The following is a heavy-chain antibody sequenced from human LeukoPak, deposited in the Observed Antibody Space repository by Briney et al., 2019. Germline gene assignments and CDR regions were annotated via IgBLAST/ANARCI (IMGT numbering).Heavy chain of an antibody. D-gene: IGHD3-22*01. CDR3: AKVMNYDSSGHGDY. J-gene: IGHJ4*02. V-gene: IGHV3-30*02. CDR2: IRYDGSTK. Sequence: PGGSLRLSCEASGFTLSSYPMHWVRQAPGKGLEWVAFIRYDGSTKHYADSVKGRFTISRDNSKNTLYLQMNSLRVEDTALYYCAKVMNYDSSGHGDYWGQGTLVTVSS. CDR1: GFTLSSYP.